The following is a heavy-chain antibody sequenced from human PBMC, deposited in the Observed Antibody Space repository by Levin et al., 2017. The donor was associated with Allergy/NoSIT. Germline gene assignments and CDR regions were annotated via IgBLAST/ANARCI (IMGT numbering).Heavy chain of an antibody. D-gene: IGHD3-22*01. CDR2: INPNTGGT. CDR3: ARGRLYYDSSAYWND. V-gene: IGHV1-2*02. CDR1: GYTFTDYY. Sequence: GESLKISCKASGYTFTDYYIHWVRQAPGQGLEWMGWINPNTGGTNYAQKFQGRVTMTRDTSISTAYMELNRLRSDDTAVSYCARGRLYYDSSAYWNDWGQGTLAIVSS. J-gene: IGHJ4*02.